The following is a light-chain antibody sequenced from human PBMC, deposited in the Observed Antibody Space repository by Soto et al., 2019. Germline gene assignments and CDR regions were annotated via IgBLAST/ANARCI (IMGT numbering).Light chain of an antibody. CDR3: QQYNHWRSIS. V-gene: IGKV3-15*01. J-gene: IGKJ5*01. Sequence: EIILTQSPATLSVSPGERATLSCRDSQSVSRNLAWYQQTPGQAPRLLXYDTSTRAADIPARFSGSGSGTDFTLTISSLQSEDFAVYYCQQYNHWRSISFGQGTRLEIK. CDR2: DTS. CDR1: QSVSRN.